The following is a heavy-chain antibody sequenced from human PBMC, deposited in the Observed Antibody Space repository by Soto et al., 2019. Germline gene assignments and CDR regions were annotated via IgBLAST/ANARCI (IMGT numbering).Heavy chain of an antibody. Sequence: QVQLVQSGAEVKKPGASVKVSCKASGYTFTSYYMHWVRQAPGQGLEWMGIINPSGGSTSYAQKFRGRVTMTRDTSTSTVYMELSSLRSEDTAVYYCARVREAVAGSGWFDPWGQGTLVTVSS. V-gene: IGHV1-46*03. CDR3: ARVREAVAGSGWFDP. CDR2: INPSGGST. D-gene: IGHD6-19*01. CDR1: GYTFTSYY. J-gene: IGHJ5*02.